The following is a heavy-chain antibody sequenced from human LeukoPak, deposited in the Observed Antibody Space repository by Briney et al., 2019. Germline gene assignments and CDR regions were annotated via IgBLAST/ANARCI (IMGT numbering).Heavy chain of an antibody. CDR1: GFTFRTYS. CDR2: ISFDGSYK. Sequence: PGGSLRLSCEASGFTFRTYSTHWVREAPGKGLEWVAAISFDGSYKYYGDSVKGRLTISRDNSKNTLYLQMNSLRAEDTAVYYCAKRGLVEAVAAGRYGGFDYWGQGTLVTVSS. J-gene: IGHJ4*02. D-gene: IGHD6-19*01. CDR3: AKRGLVEAVAAGRYGGFDY. V-gene: IGHV3-30*18.